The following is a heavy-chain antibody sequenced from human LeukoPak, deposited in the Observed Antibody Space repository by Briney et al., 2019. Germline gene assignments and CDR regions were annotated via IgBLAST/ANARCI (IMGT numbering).Heavy chain of an antibody. V-gene: IGHV1-18*01. CDR1: GYTFTSYG. D-gene: IGHD5-12*01. CDR2: ISAYNGNT. CDR3: ARIAVDIVATGCAFDI. J-gene: IGHJ3*02. Sequence: ASVKVSCKASGYTFTSYGISWVRQAPGQGLEWMGWISAYNGNTNYAQKLQGRVTMTTGTSTSTAYMELRSLRSDDTAVYYCARIAVDIVATGCAFDIWGQGTMVTVSS.